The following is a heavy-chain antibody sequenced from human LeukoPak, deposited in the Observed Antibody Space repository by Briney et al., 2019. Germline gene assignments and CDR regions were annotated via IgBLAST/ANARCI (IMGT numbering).Heavy chain of an antibody. J-gene: IGHJ5*02. V-gene: IGHV1-2*02. D-gene: IGHD6-13*01. CDR1: GYTFTGYY. CDR3: ARVSPLLSIAAAENP. CDR2: INPNSGGT. Sequence: GASVKVSCKASGYTFTGYYMHWVRQAPGQGLEWMGWINPNSGGTNYAQKFQGRVTMTRDTSISTAYMELSRLRSDDTAVYYCARVSPLLSIAAAENPWGQGTLVTVSS.